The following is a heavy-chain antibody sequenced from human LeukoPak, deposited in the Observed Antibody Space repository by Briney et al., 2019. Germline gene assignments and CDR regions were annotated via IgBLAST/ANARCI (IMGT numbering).Heavy chain of an antibody. D-gene: IGHD2-2*01. J-gene: IGHJ4*02. CDR1: GGTFSSYA. Sequence: SVKVSCKASGGTFSSYAISWVRQAPGQGLEWMGRIIPILGIANYAQKFQGRVTIAADKSTSTAYMELSSLRSEDTAVYYCARGPYCSSTSCSGSFDYWGQGTLVTVSS. V-gene: IGHV1-69*04. CDR2: IIPILGIA. CDR3: ARGPYCSSTSCSGSFDY.